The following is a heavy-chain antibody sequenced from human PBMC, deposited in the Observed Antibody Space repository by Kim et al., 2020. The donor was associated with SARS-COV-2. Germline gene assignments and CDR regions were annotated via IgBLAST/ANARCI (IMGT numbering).Heavy chain of an antibody. V-gene: IGHV3-30*02. D-gene: IGHD6-19*01. Sequence: DSVTGRCTISRDNSKNTLSLQMNSLRAEDTAVYYCAKEEAGYSSGWCVDYWGQGPLVTVSS. CDR3: AKEEAGYSSGWCVDY. J-gene: IGHJ4*02.